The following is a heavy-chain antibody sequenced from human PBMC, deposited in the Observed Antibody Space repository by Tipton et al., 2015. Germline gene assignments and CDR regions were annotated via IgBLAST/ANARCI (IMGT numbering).Heavy chain of an antibody. CDR3: AREDSSWYFGVY. J-gene: IGHJ4*02. CDR1: GFTFDDYG. Sequence: SLRLSCAASGFTFDDYGMTWVRQAPGKGLEWVAGIDWNGGRTGYADSVKGRFTISRDNAQNSLYLQMDSLTAEDTAFYYCAREDSSWYFGVYWGQGTLVSVSS. CDR2: IDWNGGRT. D-gene: IGHD6-13*01. V-gene: IGHV3-20*04.